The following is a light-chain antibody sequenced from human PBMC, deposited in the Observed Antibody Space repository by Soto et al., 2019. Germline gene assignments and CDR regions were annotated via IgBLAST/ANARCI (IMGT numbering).Light chain of an antibody. CDR1: ESISVY. V-gene: IGKV1-39*01. Sequence: DIQMTQFPPSLSASVGDRVTITCRASESISVYLNWYQHQPGKAPKLLINAASSLQSGVPSRFSGSGSETDFTLTINSLQPEDFATYYCQQSYSSLLTFGGGTRVEIK. CDR3: QQSYSSLLT. CDR2: AAS. J-gene: IGKJ4*01.